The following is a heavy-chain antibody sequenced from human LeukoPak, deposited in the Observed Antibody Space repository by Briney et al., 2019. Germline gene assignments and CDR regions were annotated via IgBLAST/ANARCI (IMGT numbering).Heavy chain of an antibody. J-gene: IGHJ4*02. Sequence: SETLSLTCAASGVPIASHSWWSWVRQPPGKGLEWIGEIYHTGGANYKPSLKSRVTMSVDTSNNHFSLKLTSVTAADTAVYFCAYNRDFALDNWGQGTLVTVSS. CDR3: AYNRDFALDN. CDR1: GVPIASHSW. CDR2: IYHTGGA. V-gene: IGHV4/OR15-8*01. D-gene: IGHD1-14*01.